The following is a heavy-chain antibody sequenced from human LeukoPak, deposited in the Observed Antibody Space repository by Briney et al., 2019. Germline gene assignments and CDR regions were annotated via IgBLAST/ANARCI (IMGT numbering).Heavy chain of an antibody. CDR1: GFTYSNYW. J-gene: IGHJ4*02. CDR2: INSDATST. CDR3: ATSLYSGTKLDY. Sequence: GGSLRLSCAASGFTYSNYWMHWVRQTPGKGLVWVSRINSDATSTSYADSVKGRFTTSRDRAKNTLYLQMNGLRADDTAVYYCATSLYSGTKLDYWGQGILVTVSS. D-gene: IGHD1-26*01. V-gene: IGHV3-74*01.